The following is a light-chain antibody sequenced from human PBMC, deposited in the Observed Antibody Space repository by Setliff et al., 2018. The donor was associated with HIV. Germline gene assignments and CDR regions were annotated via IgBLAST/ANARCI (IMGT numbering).Light chain of an antibody. CDR2: EVN. J-gene: IGLJ2*01. Sequence: QSALAQPASVSASPGQSITIACTGSSSDVGDYKLVSWYQQHPGKAPKLIIFEVNNRPSGVSNRFSGSKSGNTASLTISGLQADDVADYYCSSYTTTIEGVVFGGGTSGPS. CDR3: SSYTTTIEGVV. CDR1: SSDVGDYKL. V-gene: IGLV2-14*01.